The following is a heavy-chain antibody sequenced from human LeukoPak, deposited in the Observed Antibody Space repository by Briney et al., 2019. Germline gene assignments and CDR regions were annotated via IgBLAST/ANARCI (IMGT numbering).Heavy chain of an antibody. CDR2: IIPILGIA. CDR1: GGTFSSYA. Sequence: ASVKVSCKASGGTFSSYAIRWVRQAPGQGLAWMGRIIPILGIANYAQKFQGRVTITADKSTSTAYMELSSLRSEDTAVYYCARDRCSGGSCYPPDNWFDPWGQGTLVTVSS. J-gene: IGHJ5*02. CDR3: ARDRCSGGSCYPPDNWFDP. D-gene: IGHD2-15*01. V-gene: IGHV1-69*04.